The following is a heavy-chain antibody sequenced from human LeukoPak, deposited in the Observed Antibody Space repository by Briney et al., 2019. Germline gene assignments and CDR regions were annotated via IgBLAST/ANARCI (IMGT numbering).Heavy chain of an antibody. D-gene: IGHD3-9*01. CDR1: GYTLTVLS. Sequence: GSSVTLSFTGSGYTLTVLSMHWVRQAPGKGLEWIGGFDPEDGETIYTHKYQGRVTMTEDTSTDTAYMELSSLRSEDTAVYYCATDGLDFDWLYTPHFDYWGQGTLVTVSS. V-gene: IGHV1-24*01. J-gene: IGHJ4*02. CDR3: ATDGLDFDWLYTPHFDY. CDR2: FDPEDGET.